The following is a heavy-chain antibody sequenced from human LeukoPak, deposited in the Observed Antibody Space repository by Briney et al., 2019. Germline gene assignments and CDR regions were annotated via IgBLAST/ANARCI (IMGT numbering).Heavy chain of an antibody. CDR2: INPNSGDT. CDR1: GYTFTGYY. Sequence: ASVKVSCKASGYTFTGYYMHWVRQAPGQGLEWMGWINPNSGDTNYAQKFQGRVTMTRDTSISTAYMELSRLRSDDTAVYYCAGEMYYDVWRGSDYWGQGTLVTVSS. V-gene: IGHV1-2*02. CDR3: AGEMYYDVWRGSDY. D-gene: IGHD3-3*01. J-gene: IGHJ4*02.